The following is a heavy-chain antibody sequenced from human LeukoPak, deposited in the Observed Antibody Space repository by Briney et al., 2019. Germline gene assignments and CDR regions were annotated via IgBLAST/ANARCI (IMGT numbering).Heavy chain of an antibody. Sequence: PWASVKVSCKASGGTFSSYAISWVRQAPGQGLEWMGGIIPIFGTANYAQKFQGRVTITADKSTSTAYMELSSLRSEDTAVYDCARGRVEYYGSGSYSWVYWGQGTLVTVSS. J-gene: IGHJ4*02. CDR2: IIPIFGTA. D-gene: IGHD3-10*01. CDR3: ARGRVEYYGSGSYSWVY. V-gene: IGHV1-69*06. CDR1: GGTFSSYA.